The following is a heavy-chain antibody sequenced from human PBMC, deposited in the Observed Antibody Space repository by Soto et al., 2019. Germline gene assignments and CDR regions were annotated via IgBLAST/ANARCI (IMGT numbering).Heavy chain of an antibody. J-gene: IGHJ4*02. V-gene: IGHV3-11*01. Sequence: VQLVESGGGLVKPGGSLRLSCAASGFTFSDYYMTWIRQAPGKGLECISHISYSGATIYYADSVKGRFTISRDNAKNSLYLQMNSLRAEDTAVYYCARGRGGTYVYFDYWGQGALVTVSS. CDR3: ARGRGGTYVYFDY. D-gene: IGHD1-26*01. CDR1: GFTFSDYY. CDR2: ISYSGATI.